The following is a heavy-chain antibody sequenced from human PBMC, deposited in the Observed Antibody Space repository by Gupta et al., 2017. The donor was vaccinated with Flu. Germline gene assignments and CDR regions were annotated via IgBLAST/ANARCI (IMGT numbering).Heavy chain of an antibody. D-gene: IGHD5-12*01. V-gene: IGHV4-31*03. Sequence: HVQMQESGPGLVKPSQTLSLTGTVSGGSISSGGYYWRWILQHPGKGLEWIGYLYYCGSTYYNPSLKSRVTISVDTSKNQFSLKLSSVTAADTAVYYGARVDIVAKDVDYWGQGTLVTVSS. CDR2: LYYCGST. CDR3: ARVDIVAKDVDY. J-gene: IGHJ4*02. CDR1: GGSISSGGYY.